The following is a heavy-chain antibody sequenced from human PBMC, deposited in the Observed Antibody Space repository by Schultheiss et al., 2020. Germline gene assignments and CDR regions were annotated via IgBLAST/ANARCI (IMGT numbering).Heavy chain of an antibody. CDR2: IKSKTDGGTT. J-gene: IGHJ4*02. CDR3: TIDVDDFWSGYPNY. CDR1: GFTFSNAW. V-gene: IGHV3-15*01. D-gene: IGHD3-3*01. Sequence: GGSLRLSCAASGFTFSNAWMSWVRQAPGKGLEWVGRIKSKTDGGTTDYAAPVKGRFTISRDDSKNTLYLQMNSLKTEDTAVYYCTIDVDDFWSGYPNYWGQGTLVTVYS.